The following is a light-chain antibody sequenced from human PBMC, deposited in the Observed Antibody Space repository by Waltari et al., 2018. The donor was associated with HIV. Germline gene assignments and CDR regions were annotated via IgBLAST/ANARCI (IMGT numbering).Light chain of an antibody. J-gene: IGLJ3*02. CDR2: GNS. CDR3: QSYDSSLTTWV. V-gene: IGLV1-40*01. CDR1: SSNIGAGYD. Sequence: QSVLTQPPSVSVATGQRVTISCTGSSSNIGAGYDVHWYQQLPGTAPKLLIYGNSNRPSGVPDRFSGSKSGTSASLAITGLQAADEADYYCQSYDSSLTTWVFGGGTKLTVL.